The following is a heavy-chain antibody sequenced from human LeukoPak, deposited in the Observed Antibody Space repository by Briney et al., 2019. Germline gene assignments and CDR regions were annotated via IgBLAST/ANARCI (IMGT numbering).Heavy chain of an antibody. V-gene: IGHV4-39*01. CDR1: GGSITRSGYY. J-gene: IGHJ5*02. Sequence: PSETLSLTCTPSGGSITRSGYYWGWIRQPPGKGLEWIGNIYYSGTTYYNPSLKSRVTISVDTSKNQFSLKLSSVTAADTAVYYCARPQRSGHLDLWGQGTLVIVSS. CDR3: ARPQRSGHLDL. CDR2: IYYSGTT. D-gene: IGHD3-3*01.